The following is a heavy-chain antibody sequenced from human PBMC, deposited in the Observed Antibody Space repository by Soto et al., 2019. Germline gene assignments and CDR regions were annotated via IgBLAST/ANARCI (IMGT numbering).Heavy chain of an antibody. CDR3: ARDLGSSWTYYYYYGMDV. CDR1: GFTFSSYS. CDR2: ISSSSSYI. Sequence: PGGSLRLSCAASGFTFSSYSMNWVRQAPGKGLEWVSSISSSSSYIYYADSVKGRFTISRDNAKNSLYLQMNSLRAEDTAVYYCARDLGSSWTYYYYYGMDVWGQGTTVTVSS. J-gene: IGHJ6*02. V-gene: IGHV3-21*01. D-gene: IGHD6-13*01.